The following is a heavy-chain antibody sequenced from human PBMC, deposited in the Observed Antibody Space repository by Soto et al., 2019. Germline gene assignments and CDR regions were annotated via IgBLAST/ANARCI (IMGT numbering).Heavy chain of an antibody. D-gene: IGHD6-19*01. CDR3: ARHGDSSGWYELGAFDI. J-gene: IGHJ3*02. Sequence: SETLSLTCSVSGDSTTSDAYYWGWIRQPPGKGLEWLGSIYYSGSTYYNPSLKSRVTISVNTSKNQFSLKLSSVTAADTAVYYCARHGDSSGWYELGAFDIWGQGTMVTVSS. V-gene: IGHV4-39*01. CDR1: GDSTTSDAYY. CDR2: IYYSGST.